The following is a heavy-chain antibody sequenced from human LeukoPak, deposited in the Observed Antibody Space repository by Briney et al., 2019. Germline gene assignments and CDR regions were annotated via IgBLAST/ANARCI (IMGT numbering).Heavy chain of an antibody. CDR2: FYHSGST. J-gene: IGHJ3*02. V-gene: IGHV4-38-2*02. Sequence: SGXXXXXGXYWGWIRPPPGKGLEGIGSFYHSGSTYYNPSIKRRVTISGXXXKNKVSLKVSSVSDAGTAVYYCVRDYSSDIWGQGTMVTVSS. CDR3: VRDYSSDI. D-gene: IGHD3-22*01. CDR1: GXXXXXGXY.